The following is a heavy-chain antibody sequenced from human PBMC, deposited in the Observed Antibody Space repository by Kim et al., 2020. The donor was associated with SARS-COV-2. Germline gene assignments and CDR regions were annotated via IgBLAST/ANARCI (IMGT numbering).Heavy chain of an antibody. D-gene: IGHD4-17*01. CDR2: IRSKFNSYAP. Sequence: GGSLRLSCAASGFPFSGSAMHWVRQASGKGLEWVGRIRSKFNSYAPAYAASVQGRFAISRDDSKNTAYLQMNSLKTEDTAVSYFARHTDYGDYDGYWGQG. J-gene: IGHJ4*02. CDR3: ARHTDYGDYDGY. CDR1: GFPFSGSA. V-gene: IGHV3-73*01.